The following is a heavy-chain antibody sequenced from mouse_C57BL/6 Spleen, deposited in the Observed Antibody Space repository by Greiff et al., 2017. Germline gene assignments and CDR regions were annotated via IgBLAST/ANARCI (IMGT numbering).Heavy chain of an antibody. J-gene: IGHJ4*01. CDR1: GYTFTSYG. CDR3: AREVHYYGSSPYAMDD. Sequence: VQLQQSGAELARPGASVKLSCKASGYTFTSYGISWVKQRTGQGLEWIGEIYPRSGNTYYNEKFKGKATLTADKSSSTAYMELRSLTSEDSAVYFCAREVHYYGSSPYAMDDWGQGTSVTVSS. D-gene: IGHD1-1*01. CDR2: IYPRSGNT. V-gene: IGHV1-81*01.